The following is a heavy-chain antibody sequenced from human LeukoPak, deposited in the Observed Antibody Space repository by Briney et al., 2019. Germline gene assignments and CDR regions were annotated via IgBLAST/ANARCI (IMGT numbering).Heavy chain of an antibody. CDR2: MYYSGST. CDR1: GGSISSSSYY. D-gene: IGHD3-3*01. V-gene: IGHV4-39*01. Sequence: SETLSLTCTVSGGSISSSSYYWGWIRHPPGKGLEWHGSMYYSGSTYSNPSLRTRATTSVDTSKKQFSLKLSSVTAADTAVYYCARQFSYYDFWSGYPFDYWGQGTLVTVSS. CDR3: ARQFSYYDFWSGYPFDY. J-gene: IGHJ4*02.